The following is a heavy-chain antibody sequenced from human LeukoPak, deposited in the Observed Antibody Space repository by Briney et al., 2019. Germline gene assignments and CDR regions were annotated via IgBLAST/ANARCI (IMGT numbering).Heavy chain of an antibody. J-gene: IGHJ4*02. V-gene: IGHV3-21*05. CDR3: ARDLTGTTFDY. D-gene: IGHD1-1*01. CDR1: GFTFSIYH. CDR2: ISSSSSSM. Sequence: GGSLRLSCTASGFTFSIYHMNWVRQAPGKGLEWVSYISSSSSSMYYADSVKGRFTISRDNAKNSLYLQMNSLRAEDTAVYYCARDLTGTTFDYWGQGTLVTVSS.